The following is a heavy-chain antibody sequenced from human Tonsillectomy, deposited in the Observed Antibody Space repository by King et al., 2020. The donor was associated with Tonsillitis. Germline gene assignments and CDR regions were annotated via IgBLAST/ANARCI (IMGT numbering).Heavy chain of an antibody. J-gene: IGHJ2*01. CDR3: AKDSSSWYYWYFDL. Sequence: VQLVESGGGVVQPGGSLRLSCAASGFTFSSYGMHWVRQAPGKGLEWVAFIRYDGSNKYYADSVKGRFIISRDNSKNTLYLQMNSLRAEDTAVYYCAKDSSSWYYWYFDLWGRGPLVTVSS. CDR1: GFTFSSYG. CDR2: IRYDGSNK. D-gene: IGHD6-13*01. V-gene: IGHV3-30*02.